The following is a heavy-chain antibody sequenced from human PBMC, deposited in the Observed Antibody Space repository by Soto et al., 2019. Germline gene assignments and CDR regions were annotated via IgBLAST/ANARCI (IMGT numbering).Heavy chain of an antibody. CDR3: ARGYCSSTSCYGDAFDI. CDR1: GGSISSYY. J-gene: IGHJ3*02. CDR2: IYYSGST. V-gene: IGHV4-59*01. Sequence: PSETLSLTCTVSGGSISSYYWSWIRQPPGKGLEWIGYIYYSGSTNYNPSLKSRVTISVDTSKNQFSLKLSSVTAADTAVYYCARGYCSSTSCYGDAFDIWGQGTMVTVSS. D-gene: IGHD2-2*01.